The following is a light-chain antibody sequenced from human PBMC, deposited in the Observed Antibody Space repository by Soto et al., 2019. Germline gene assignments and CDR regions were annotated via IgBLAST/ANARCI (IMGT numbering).Light chain of an antibody. V-gene: IGKV4-1*01. CDR1: QSVFGSSNNKNH. CDR2: WAS. Sequence: DIVMTQSPDSLAVSLGERATINCKSSQSVFGSSNNKNHLAWYQQKPGQPLKLLSYWASTRESGVPDRFSGSVSMRDFILTISRLQAEDVEVYYCQQYYNTPQTSGQGTKVEIK. J-gene: IGKJ1*01. CDR3: QQYYNTPQT.